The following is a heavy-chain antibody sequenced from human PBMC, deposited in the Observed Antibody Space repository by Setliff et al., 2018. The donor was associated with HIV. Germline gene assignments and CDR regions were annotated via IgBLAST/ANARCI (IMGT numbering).Heavy chain of an antibody. Sequence: GGSLRLSCAASGFTFSTYAMTWVRQAPGKGLEWVSHISGSGRSTYYADSVKGRFTVSRDNSKNTLYLQMNSLRADDTALYYCAKGGSSSWYMFDYWGQGTLVTVSS. CDR2: ISGSGRST. V-gene: IGHV3-23*01. D-gene: IGHD6-13*01. J-gene: IGHJ4*02. CDR3: AKGGSSSWYMFDY. CDR1: GFTFSTYA.